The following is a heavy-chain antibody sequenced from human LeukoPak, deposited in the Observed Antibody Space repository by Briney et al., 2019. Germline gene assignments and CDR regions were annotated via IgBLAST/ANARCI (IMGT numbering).Heavy chain of an antibody. V-gene: IGHV4-61*02. CDR1: GGSISSGSYY. CDR2: IYTSGST. Sequence: SETLSLTCTVSGGSISSGSYYWSWIRQPAGKGLEWIGRIYTSGSTNYNPSLKSRVTISVDTSKNQFSLKLSPVTAADTAVYYCAGAAYCSGGSCYSDGFDPWGQGTLVTVSS. D-gene: IGHD2-15*01. J-gene: IGHJ5*02. CDR3: AGAAYCSGGSCYSDGFDP.